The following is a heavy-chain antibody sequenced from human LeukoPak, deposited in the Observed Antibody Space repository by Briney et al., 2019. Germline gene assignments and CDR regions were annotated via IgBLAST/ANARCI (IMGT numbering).Heavy chain of an antibody. CDR3: ARLPYYYDSSGYYPPYFAY. Sequence: GESLKISCKGSGYSFTSYWIGWVRQMPGKGLEWMGIIYPGDSDTRYSPSFQGQVTISADKSISTAYLQWGSLKASDTAMYYCARLPYYYDSSGYYPPYFAYWGQGTLVTVSS. D-gene: IGHD3-22*01. CDR1: GYSFTSYW. CDR2: IYPGDSDT. J-gene: IGHJ4*02. V-gene: IGHV5-51*01.